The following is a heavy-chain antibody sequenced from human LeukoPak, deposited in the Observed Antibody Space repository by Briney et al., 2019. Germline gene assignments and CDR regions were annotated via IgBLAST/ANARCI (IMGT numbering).Heavy chain of an antibody. V-gene: IGHV4-59*01. Sequence: PSETLPLTCTVSGGSISSYYWSWIRQPPGKGLEWIGYIYYSGSTNYNPSLKSRVTISVDTSKNQFSLKLSSVTAADTAVYYCARAYGSGSAAFDYWGQGTLVTVSS. J-gene: IGHJ4*02. CDR1: GGSISSYY. D-gene: IGHD3-10*01. CDR2: IYYSGST. CDR3: ARAYGSGSAAFDY.